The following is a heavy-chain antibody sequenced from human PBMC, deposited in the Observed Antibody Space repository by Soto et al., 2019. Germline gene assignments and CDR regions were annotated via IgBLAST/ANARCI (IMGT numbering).Heavy chain of an antibody. J-gene: IGHJ4*02. V-gene: IGHV3-23*01. CDR1: GFTFTYYA. CDR3: APIVVISATGIAS. CDR2: TTGSGGTT. D-gene: IGHD2-15*01. Sequence: EVQLLESGGGLVQPGGSLRLSCVASGFTFTYYAMSWVRQAPGKGLQWVSSTTGSGGTTYYADSVKGRFTMSRDNXKNTLYLQLHSLRVEDTAVYYCAPIVVISATGIASWGQGTLVTVSS.